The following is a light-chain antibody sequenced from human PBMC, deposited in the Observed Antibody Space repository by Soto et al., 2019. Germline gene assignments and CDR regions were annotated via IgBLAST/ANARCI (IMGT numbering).Light chain of an antibody. CDR2: DAS. J-gene: IGKJ1*01. CDR3: QQYNSYSRWT. Sequence: DIQLTQSPSFLSASVGDRVTITFRASQSISSWLAWYQQKPGKAPKLLIYDASSLESGVPSRFSGSGSGTEFTLTISSLQPDDFATYYCQQYNSYSRWTFGQGTKVDIK. CDR1: QSISSW. V-gene: IGKV1-5*01.